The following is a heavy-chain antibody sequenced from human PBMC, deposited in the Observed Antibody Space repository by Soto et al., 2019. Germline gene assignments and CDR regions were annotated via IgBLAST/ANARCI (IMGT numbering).Heavy chain of an antibody. Sequence: SETLSLTCSVSGASISSTSYYWGWIRQPPGKGLQWIASIHYTGNIDYSPSLKGRVSMSVDTSKNQLSLRLNSVTAADTAVYYCARGRIVGATTFDYWGQGTLVTVSS. CDR2: IHYTGNI. V-gene: IGHV4-39*01. CDR1: GASISSTSYY. CDR3: ARGRIVGATTFDY. J-gene: IGHJ4*02. D-gene: IGHD1-26*01.